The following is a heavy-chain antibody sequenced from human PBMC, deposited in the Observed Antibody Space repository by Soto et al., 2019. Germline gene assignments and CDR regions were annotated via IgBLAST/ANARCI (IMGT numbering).Heavy chain of an antibody. CDR1: GGSFSGYY. Sequence: QVQLQQWGAGLLKPSETLSLTCAVYGGSFSGYYWTWIRQPPGTGLAWIGEINHSGSTNYNPSRNSRLTISVDTSKNQFSLKLTSVTAPDWALYFCARYKITGLVDYWGQGSLVNVSS. CDR2: INHSGST. V-gene: IGHV4-34*01. CDR3: ARYKITGLVDY. D-gene: IGHD2-8*02. J-gene: IGHJ4*02.